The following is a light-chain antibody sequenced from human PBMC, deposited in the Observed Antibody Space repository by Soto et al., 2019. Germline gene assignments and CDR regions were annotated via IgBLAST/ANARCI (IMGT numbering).Light chain of an antibody. Sequence: QPVLTQPASVSGSPGQSITISCTGTSSDVGGYNYVSWYQQHPGKAPKLIIYDVGIRPSGVSNRFSGSKSGNTASLTISGLQAEDEADYYCTSYTSSSTLVVFGGGTKVTV. CDR2: DVG. J-gene: IGLJ3*02. CDR3: TSYTSSSTLVV. V-gene: IGLV2-14*01. CDR1: SSDVGGYNY.